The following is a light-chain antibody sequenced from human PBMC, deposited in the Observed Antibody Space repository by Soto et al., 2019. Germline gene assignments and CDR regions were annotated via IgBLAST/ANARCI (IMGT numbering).Light chain of an antibody. V-gene: IGKV1-6*01. CDR3: LQDYNYPYT. Sequence: AIQMTQSPSSLSASVGDRVTITCRASQGIKNDVAWYQQKPGKAPKLLIYAASSLQSGVPPRFSGSGSGTDFTLTISSLQPEVFATYYCLQDYNYPYTFGQGTKLEIK. J-gene: IGKJ2*01. CDR1: QGIKND. CDR2: AAS.